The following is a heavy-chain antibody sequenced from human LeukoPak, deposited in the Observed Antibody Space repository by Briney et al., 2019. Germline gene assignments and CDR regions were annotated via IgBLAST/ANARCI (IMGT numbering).Heavy chain of an antibody. J-gene: IGHJ5*02. CDR1: GGSISSYY. CDR3: ARFYEKTTVTTQERWFDP. CDR2: IYTSGST. V-gene: IGHV4-4*07. D-gene: IGHD4-17*01. Sequence: PSETLSLTCTVSGGSISSYYWSWIRPPAGKGLEWIGRIYTSGSTNYNPTLKSRVTISVDTSKNKFSLKLSSVTAAETAVYYCARFYEKTTVTTQERWFDPWGQGTLVTVSS.